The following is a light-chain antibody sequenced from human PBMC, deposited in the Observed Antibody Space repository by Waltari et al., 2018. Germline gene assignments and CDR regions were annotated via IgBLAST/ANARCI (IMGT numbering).Light chain of an antibody. Sequence: EIVLTQSPGTLSFSPGERATLSCRASQSVSSSYLARYQQKPGQAPRRLIYGASSRATGTPDRCSSRGSGKDFTITSSRLEHEDVAVYYWQQYGRSPPTFGGGTKVEIK. J-gene: IGKJ4*01. CDR2: GAS. CDR3: QQYGRSPPT. CDR1: QSVSSSY. V-gene: IGKV3-20*01.